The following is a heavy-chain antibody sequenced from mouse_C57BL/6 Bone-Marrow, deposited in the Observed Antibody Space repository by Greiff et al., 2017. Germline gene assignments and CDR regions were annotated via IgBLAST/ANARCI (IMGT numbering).Heavy chain of an antibody. J-gene: IGHJ2*01. V-gene: IGHV5-17*01. CDR1: GFTFSDYG. CDR2: ISSGSSTI. D-gene: IGHD1-2*01. Sequence: EVQVVESGGGLVKPGGSLKLSCAASGFTFSDYGMHWVRPAPEKGLAWVAYISSGSSTISYADTVKGRFTISRVNAKNILVLQMTSLRSEDTDMDYGERMNYGWDIDYWGQGTTLTVSS. CDR3: ERMNYGWDIDY.